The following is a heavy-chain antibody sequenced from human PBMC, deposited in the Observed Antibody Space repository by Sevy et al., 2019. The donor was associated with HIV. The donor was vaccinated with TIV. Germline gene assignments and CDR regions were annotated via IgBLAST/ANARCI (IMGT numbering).Heavy chain of an antibody. V-gene: IGHV3-21*01. D-gene: IGHD6-19*01. Sequence: GGSLRLSCAASGFTFSSYSMNWVRQAPGKGLEWVSSISSSSSYIYYADSVKGRFTISRDNAKNSLYLQMNSLRAEDTAVYYCARGLSVAEPYYYYGMDVWGQGTTVTVSS. CDR2: ISSSSSYI. CDR1: GFTFSSYS. CDR3: ARGLSVAEPYYYYGMDV. J-gene: IGHJ6*02.